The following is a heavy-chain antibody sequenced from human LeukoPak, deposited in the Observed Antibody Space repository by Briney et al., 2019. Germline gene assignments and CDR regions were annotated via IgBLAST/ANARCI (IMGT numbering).Heavy chain of an antibody. V-gene: IGHV1-8*02. CDR1: GGTFSSYA. J-gene: IGHJ4*02. CDR2: MNPNSGNT. Sequence: ASVKVSCKASGGTFSSYAINWVRQATGQGLEWMGWMNPNSGNTGYAQKFQGRVTMTRNTSISTAYMELTSLRSEDTAVYYCARGTRTFDYWGQGTLVTVSS. D-gene: IGHD4-23*01. CDR3: ARGTRTFDY.